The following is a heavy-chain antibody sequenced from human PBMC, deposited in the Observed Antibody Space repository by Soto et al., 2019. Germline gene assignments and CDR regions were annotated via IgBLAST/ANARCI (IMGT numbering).Heavy chain of an antibody. CDR2: ISGSGGST. J-gene: IGHJ4*02. Sequence: EVQLLESGGGLVQPGGSLRLSCAASGFTFSSYAMSWVRQAPGKGLEWVSAISGSGGSTYYADSVKGRFTISRDNSKNTLYLQMNSLRAEDTAVYYCARTPVGDYSNFDYWGQGTLVTVSS. CDR3: ARTPVGDYSNFDY. D-gene: IGHD2-21*01. CDR1: GFTFSSYA. V-gene: IGHV3-23*01.